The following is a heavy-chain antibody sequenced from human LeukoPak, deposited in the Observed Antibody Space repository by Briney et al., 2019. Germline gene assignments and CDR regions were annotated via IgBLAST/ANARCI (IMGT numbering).Heavy chain of an antibody. CDR3: ARGDGYNFFDY. D-gene: IGHD5-24*01. Sequence: GGSLRLSCAASGFTFSSYWMHWVRQAPGKGLVWVSRINSDGSSTSYADSVKGRFTISRGNAKNTLYLQMNSLRAEDTAVYYCARGDGYNFFDYWGQGTLVTVSS. CDR1: GFTFSSYW. CDR2: INSDGSST. V-gene: IGHV3-74*01. J-gene: IGHJ4*02.